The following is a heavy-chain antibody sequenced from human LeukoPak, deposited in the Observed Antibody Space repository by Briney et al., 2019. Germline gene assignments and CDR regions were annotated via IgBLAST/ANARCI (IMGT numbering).Heavy chain of an antibody. CDR2: INPTSTSI. D-gene: IGHD6-19*01. J-gene: IGHJ4*02. CDR3: TTYSSGSCPF. V-gene: IGHV3-21*03. CDR1: GFTFSDYS. Sequence: GGSLRLSCAASGFTFSDYSINWVRQAPGKGLEWVSSINPTSTSIYYADAVKGRFTISRDNAKSSLYLQMNSLRTEDTAVYYCTTYSSGSCPFWGQGTLVTVSS.